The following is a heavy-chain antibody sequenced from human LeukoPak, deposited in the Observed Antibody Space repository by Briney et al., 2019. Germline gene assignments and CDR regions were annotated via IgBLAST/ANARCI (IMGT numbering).Heavy chain of an antibody. Sequence: ASVKVSCKASGYTFTSYGISWVRQAPGQGGEWMGWISAYNGNTNYAQKLQGRVTMTTDTSTSTAYMELRSLRSDDTAVYYCARDSFDSSGYYDYYYYGMDVWGQGTTVTVSS. CDR1: GYTFTSYG. J-gene: IGHJ6*02. V-gene: IGHV1-18*01. D-gene: IGHD3-22*01. CDR2: ISAYNGNT. CDR3: ARDSFDSSGYYDYYYYGMDV.